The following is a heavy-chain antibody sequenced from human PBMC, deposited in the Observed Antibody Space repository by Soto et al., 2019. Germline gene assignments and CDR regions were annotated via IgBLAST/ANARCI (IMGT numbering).Heavy chain of an antibody. CDR2: IWYDGSNK. J-gene: IGHJ5*02. Sequence: GGSLRLPWGGSGFTFRTYGMLWVRQAPGKGLGGVAVIWYDGSNKYYADSVKGRFTISRDNSKNPLYLKMKSLRGEEQAEYYFARDGLVIVVVPASNWFDARGKGTLVTVSS. V-gene: IGHV3-33*01. CDR3: ARDGLVIVVVPASNWFDA. D-gene: IGHD2-2*03. CDR1: GFTFRTYG.